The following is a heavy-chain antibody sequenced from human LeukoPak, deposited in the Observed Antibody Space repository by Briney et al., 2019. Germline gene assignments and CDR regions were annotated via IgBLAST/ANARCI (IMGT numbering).Heavy chain of an antibody. CDR1: GFTFSSYA. D-gene: IGHD4-17*01. J-gene: IGHJ4*02. CDR2: ISYDGSNE. CDR3: AREARGVDYGDSYYFDY. V-gene: IGHV3-30*04. Sequence: PGRSLRLSCATSGFTFSSYAMHWVRQAPGKGLEWVAVISYDGSNEYYADSVKGRFTVSRDNSKSTLYLQMNSLRAEDTAVYYCAREARGVDYGDSYYFDYWGQGTLVTVSS.